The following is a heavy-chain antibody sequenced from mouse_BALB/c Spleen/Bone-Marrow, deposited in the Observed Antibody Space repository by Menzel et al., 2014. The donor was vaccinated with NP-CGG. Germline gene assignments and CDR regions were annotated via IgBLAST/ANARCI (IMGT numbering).Heavy chain of an antibody. V-gene: IGHV14-3*02. D-gene: IGHD4-1*01. CDR3: ARWEYYAMDY. CDR2: IDPANGNT. J-gene: IGHJ4*01. CDR1: GFNIKDTY. Sequence: EVHLVESGAELVKPGASVKLSCTASGFNIKDTYMHWVKQRPEQGLEWIGRIDPANGNTKYDPKFQGKATITADTSSNTAYLQLSSLISEDTAVYYCARWEYYAMDYWGQGTSVTVSS.